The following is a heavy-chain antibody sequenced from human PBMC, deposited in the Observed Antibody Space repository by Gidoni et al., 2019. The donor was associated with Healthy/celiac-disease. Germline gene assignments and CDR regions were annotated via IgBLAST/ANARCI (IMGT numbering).Heavy chain of an antibody. CDR2: IYPGDSDT. CDR1: GYSFTSYW. J-gene: IGHJ4*02. CDR3: ASPILPYDSSGRYFDY. Sequence: EVQLVQSGAEVKKPGESLKISCKGSGYSFTSYWIGWVRQMPGKGLEWMGIIYPGDSDTRYSPSFQGQVTISADKSISTAYLQWSSLKASDTAMYYCASPILPYDSSGRYFDYWGQGTLVTVSS. V-gene: IGHV5-51*01. D-gene: IGHD3-22*01.